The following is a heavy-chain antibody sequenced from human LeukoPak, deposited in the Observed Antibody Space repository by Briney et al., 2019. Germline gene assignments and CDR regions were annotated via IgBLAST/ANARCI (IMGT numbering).Heavy chain of an antibody. CDR3: ARDQGLTAPPPYGLDV. CDR1: GGTFSSSA. Sequence: PTVKASRKTSGGTFSSSAITWVRQAPGQGVEWMGRIIPVLNITTYAQKFQDSLTITADTSTSTVYMELSSLRSEETAVYYCARDQGLTAPPPYGLDVWGQGTTVIVSS. CDR2: IIPVLNIT. J-gene: IGHJ6*02. D-gene: IGHD5-18*01. V-gene: IGHV1-69*04.